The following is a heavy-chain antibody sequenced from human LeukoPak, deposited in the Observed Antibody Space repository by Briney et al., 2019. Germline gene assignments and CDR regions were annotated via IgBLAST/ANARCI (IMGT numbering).Heavy chain of an antibody. CDR1: GGTFSSYA. CDR3: ARLRRDYGDYTLDY. D-gene: IGHD4-17*01. CDR2: IIPIFGTA. Sequence: GASVKVSCTASGGTFSSYAISWVRQAPGQGLEWMGGIIPIFGTANYAQKFQGRVTITADESTSTAYMELSSLRSEDTAVYYCARLRRDYGDYTLDYWGQGTLVTVSS. V-gene: IGHV1-69*13. J-gene: IGHJ4*02.